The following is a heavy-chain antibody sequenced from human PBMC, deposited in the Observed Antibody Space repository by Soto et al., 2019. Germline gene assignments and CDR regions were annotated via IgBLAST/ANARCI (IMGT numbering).Heavy chain of an antibody. J-gene: IGHJ6*02. V-gene: IGHV3-23*01. Sequence: DVQLLESGGHLVQPGGSLRLSCAASGFTFSSYAMSWLRQAPGKGLEWVSSVSAGGDMTYYSDSVKGRFTISRDNSNNALFLQMNCLRIEDTALYYCARGDRGGSGSPASYYYSGLDVWGQGTTVTVS. D-gene: IGHD3-10*01. CDR2: VSAGGDMT. CDR1: GFTFSSYA. CDR3: ARGDRGGSGSPASYYYSGLDV.